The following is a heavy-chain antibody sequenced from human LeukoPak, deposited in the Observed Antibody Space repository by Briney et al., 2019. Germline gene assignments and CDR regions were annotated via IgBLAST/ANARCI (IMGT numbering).Heavy chain of an antibody. CDR2: ISGSGGST. J-gene: IGHJ4*02. CDR1: GFTFSAFA. D-gene: IGHD1-26*01. V-gene: IGHV3-23*01. CDR3: AKVWPDPLGG. Sequence: GGSLRLSCAASGFTFSAFAMTWVRQAPGKGLEWVSAISGSGGSTYYADSVKGRFTISRDNSKNTLYLQMNSLRAEDTAVYYCAKVWPDPLGGWGQGTLVTVSS.